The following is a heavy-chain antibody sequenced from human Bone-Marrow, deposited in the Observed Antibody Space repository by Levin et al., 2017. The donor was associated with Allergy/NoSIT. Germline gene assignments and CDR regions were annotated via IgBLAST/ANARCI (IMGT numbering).Heavy chain of an antibody. D-gene: IGHD6-19*01. CDR3: ARSTVTGSGRADY. CDR2: ISAYTGNT. Sequence: ASVKVSCKSSGYTFSSYSITWVRQAPGQGLEWMGWISAYTGNTHYAQNFQVRVSMTTDTSTTTAYMELRNLRSDDTAVHYCARSTVTGSGRADYWGQGTLVPVAS. V-gene: IGHV1-18*04. CDR1: GYTFSSYS. J-gene: IGHJ4*02.